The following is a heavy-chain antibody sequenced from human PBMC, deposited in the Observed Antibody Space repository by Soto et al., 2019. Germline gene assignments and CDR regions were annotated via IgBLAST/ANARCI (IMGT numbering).Heavy chain of an antibody. Sequence: SLRLSCAASGFTFSSYGMHWVRQAPGKGLEWVAVIWYDGSNKYYADSVKGRSTISRDNSKNTLYLQMNSLRAEDTAVYYCARRGIAAAGTHYYYYYMDVWGKGTTVTVSS. CDR1: GFTFSSYG. D-gene: IGHD6-13*01. J-gene: IGHJ6*03. CDR2: IWYDGSNK. CDR3: ARRGIAAAGTHYYYYYMDV. V-gene: IGHV3-33*01.